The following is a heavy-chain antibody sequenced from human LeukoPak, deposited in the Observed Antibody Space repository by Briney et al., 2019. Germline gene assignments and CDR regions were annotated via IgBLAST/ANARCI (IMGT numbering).Heavy chain of an antibody. CDR2: IYYSGST. Sequence: PSETLSLTCTVSGGSISSSSYYWGWIRQPPGKGLEWIGSIYYSGSTYYNPSLKSRVTISVDTSKNQFSLKLSSVTAADTAVYYCARWEPFTFFDYWGQGTLVTVSS. CDR1: GGSISSSSYY. V-gene: IGHV4-39*01. J-gene: IGHJ4*02. D-gene: IGHD1-26*01. CDR3: ARWEPFTFFDY.